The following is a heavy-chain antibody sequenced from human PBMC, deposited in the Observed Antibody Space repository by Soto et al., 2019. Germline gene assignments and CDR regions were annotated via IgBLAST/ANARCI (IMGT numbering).Heavy chain of an antibody. Sequence: PSETLSLTCTVSGGSISSRGFYWGWIRQPPGEGLEWIGTIYYSGSTYYNPSLKSRVTISVDTSKNQFSLKLSSVTAADTAVYYCARATYCGGDCYPHDAFDICGQGTMVTVSS. D-gene: IGHD2-21*02. CDR1: GGSISSRGFY. CDR3: ARATYCGGDCYPHDAFDI. J-gene: IGHJ3*02. V-gene: IGHV4-39*01. CDR2: IYYSGST.